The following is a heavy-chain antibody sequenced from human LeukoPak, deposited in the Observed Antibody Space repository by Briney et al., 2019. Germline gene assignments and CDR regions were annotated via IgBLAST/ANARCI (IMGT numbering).Heavy chain of an antibody. CDR1: GGSISYY. J-gene: IGHJ6*02. CDR3: AREDPQTTVPEGMDV. Sequence: SETLSLTCTVPGGSISYYWSWIRQSPGKGLEWIGYIYYSGTTNYNPSLKSRVTISVDTSKNQFSLQLRSVTAADTAVYYCAREDPQTTVPEGMDVWGQGTTVTVSS. V-gene: IGHV4-59*01. CDR2: IYYSGTT. D-gene: IGHD4-17*01.